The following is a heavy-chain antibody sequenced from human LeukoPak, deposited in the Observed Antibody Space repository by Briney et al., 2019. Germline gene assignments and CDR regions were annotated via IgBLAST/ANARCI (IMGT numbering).Heavy chain of an antibody. Sequence: GGSLRLSCAASGFTFSSYSMNWVRQAPGKGLEWVSSISSSSSYIYYADSVKGRFTISRDNAKNSLYLQMNSLRAEDTAVYYCARAWCSGGSCYQTLGYWGQGTLVTVSS. CDR2: ISSSSSYI. CDR1: GFTFSSYS. J-gene: IGHJ4*02. V-gene: IGHV3-21*01. D-gene: IGHD2-15*01. CDR3: ARAWCSGGSCYQTLGY.